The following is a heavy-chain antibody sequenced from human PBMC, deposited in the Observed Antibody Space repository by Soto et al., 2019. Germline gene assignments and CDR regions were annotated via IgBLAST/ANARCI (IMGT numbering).Heavy chain of an antibody. D-gene: IGHD7-27*01. CDR1: GGSISNYY. CDR2: VYYSGNT. J-gene: IGHJ5*02. Sequence: SETLSLTCNVSGGSISNYYWSWIRQPPGKGLERIGNVYYSGNTNYNPSLKSRLSISIGTSKDRFSLKLSPVTAAETAVDNCARPGDWGSVDLWAQGTLVTVSS. V-gene: IGHV4-59*01. CDR3: ARPGDWGSVDL.